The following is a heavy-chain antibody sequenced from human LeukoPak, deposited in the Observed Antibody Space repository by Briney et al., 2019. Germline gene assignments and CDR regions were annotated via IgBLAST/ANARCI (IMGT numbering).Heavy chain of an antibody. J-gene: IGHJ6*03. V-gene: IGHV3-64*01. CDR3: ARDGERRLEPPTYYYYYYYMNV. Sequence: GGSLRLSCAASGFTFSSYAMHWVRQAPGKGLEYVSAISSNGGSTYYANSVKGRFTISRDNSKNTLYLQMGSLRAEDMAVYYCARDGERRLEPPTYYYYYYYMNVWGKGTTVTVSS. CDR2: ISSNGGST. CDR1: GFTFSSYA. D-gene: IGHD1-1*01.